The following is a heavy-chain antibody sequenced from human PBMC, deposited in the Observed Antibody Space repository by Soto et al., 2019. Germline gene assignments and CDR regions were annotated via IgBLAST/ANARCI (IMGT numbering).Heavy chain of an antibody. V-gene: IGHV3-64D*06. J-gene: IGHJ3*02. D-gene: IGHD1-26*01. CDR3: VKDRVGAAHDAFDI. CDR2: ISSNGGST. CDR1: GFTFSSYA. Sequence: SLRPSCSASGFTFSSYAIHWVRQPPGKGLEYVSAISSNGGSTYYADSVKGRFTISRDNSKNTLYLQMISLRAEDTAVYYCVKDRVGAAHDAFDIWGQGTMVTVSS.